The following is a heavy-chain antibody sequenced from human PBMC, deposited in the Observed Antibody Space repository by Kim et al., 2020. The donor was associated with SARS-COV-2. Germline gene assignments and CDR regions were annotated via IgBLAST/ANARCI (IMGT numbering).Heavy chain of an antibody. CDR3: ARGEWLVY. V-gene: IGHV3-7*03. CDR2: INQDGSQK. D-gene: IGHD6-19*01. Sequence: GGSLRLSCAASGFTLTTYWMTWVRQAPGKGLEWVANINQDGSQKYYVDSVKGRFTISRDNAKNSLYLQMNSLRAEDTAVYYCARGEWLVYWGQGTLVTVSS. J-gene: IGHJ4*02. CDR1: GFTLTTYW.